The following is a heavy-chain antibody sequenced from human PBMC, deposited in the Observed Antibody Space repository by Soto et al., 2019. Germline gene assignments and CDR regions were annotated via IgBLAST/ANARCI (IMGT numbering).Heavy chain of an antibody. Sequence: PGGSLRLSCAASGFTFSSYAMHWVRQAPGKGLEWVAVISYDGSNKYYADSVKGRFTISRDNSKNTLYLQMNSLRAEDTAVYYCARDRDKYYDRSGYYYRAENFQHWGQGTLVTVPS. CDR3: ARDRDKYYDRSGYYYRAENFQH. CDR1: GFTFSSYA. CDR2: ISYDGSNK. D-gene: IGHD3-22*01. J-gene: IGHJ1*01. V-gene: IGHV3-30-3*01.